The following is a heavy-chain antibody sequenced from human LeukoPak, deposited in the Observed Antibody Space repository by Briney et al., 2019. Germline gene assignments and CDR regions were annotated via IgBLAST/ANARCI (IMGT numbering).Heavy chain of an antibody. D-gene: IGHD5-24*01. CDR2: ISYDGSNK. Sequence: PGGSLRLSCAASGFTFSSYAMHWVRQAPGKGLEWVAVISYDGSNKYYADSVKGRFTISRDNSKNTLYLQMNSLRAEDTAVYYCARDLEMATITEYYYYGMDVWGQGTTVTVSS. CDR1: GFTFSSYA. V-gene: IGHV3-30-3*01. J-gene: IGHJ6*02. CDR3: ARDLEMATITEYYYYGMDV.